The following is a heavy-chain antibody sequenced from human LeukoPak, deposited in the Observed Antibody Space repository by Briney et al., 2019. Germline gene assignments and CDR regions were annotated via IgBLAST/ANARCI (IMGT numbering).Heavy chain of an antibody. J-gene: IGHJ4*02. CDR1: GFTFSSYG. Sequence: QPGGTLRLSCAASGFTFSSYGMSWVRQVPGKGLEWVSAISGSGGSTYYADSVKGRFTISRDNAKNSLYLQMNSLRAEDTAVYYCARGRQGGSYPYYFDYWGQGTLVTVSS. CDR2: ISGSGGST. D-gene: IGHD1-26*01. CDR3: ARGRQGGSYPYYFDY. V-gene: IGHV3-23*01.